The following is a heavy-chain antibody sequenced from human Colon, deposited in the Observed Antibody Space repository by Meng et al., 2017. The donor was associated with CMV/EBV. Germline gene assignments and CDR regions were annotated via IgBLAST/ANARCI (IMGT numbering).Heavy chain of an antibody. V-gene: IGHV3-72*01. J-gene: IGHJ4*02. D-gene: IGHD6-13*01. CDR3: TSGYGYETYVNH. CDR1: GFTFSDHY. CDR2: TRNRANIYTT. Sequence: GESLKISCATSGFTFSDHYMDWVRQAPGRGLEWVGRTRNRANIYTTEYAPSGRGRFTISRDESKKLLFLHMTSLKTEDTPVYYCTSGYGYETYVNHWGQGTLVTVSS.